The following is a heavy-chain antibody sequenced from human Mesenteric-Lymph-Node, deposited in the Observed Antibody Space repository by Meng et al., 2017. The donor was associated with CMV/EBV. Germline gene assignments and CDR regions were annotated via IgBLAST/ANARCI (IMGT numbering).Heavy chain of an antibody. Sequence: GESLKISCAASGFTFSSYAMSWVRQDPGKGLEWVSPISGSGGSTYYADSVKGRFTISRDNSKNTLYLQMNSLRPEDTAVYYCKTGIWDGFDIWGQGTMVTVSS. D-gene: IGHD3-3*02. J-gene: IGHJ3*02. CDR3: KTGIWDGFDI. CDR2: ISGSGGST. V-gene: IGHV3-23*01. CDR1: GFTFSSYA.